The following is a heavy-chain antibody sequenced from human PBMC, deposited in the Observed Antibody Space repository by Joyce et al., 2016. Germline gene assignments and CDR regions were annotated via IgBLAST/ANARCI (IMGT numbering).Heavy chain of an antibody. CDR3: TREGLPHGGFDY. CDR1: GFTFTGYY. Sequence: QVQLVQSGTEVKKPGASVKVSCKASGFTFTGYYMPWGRQAPGQGLEMMGWIKIENGDTHSTQNFQGRVTMTRDTSINTAYMEVTRLRSDDTAFYYCTREGLPHGGFDYWGLGTLVTVSS. V-gene: IGHV1-2*02. CDR2: IKIENGDT. J-gene: IGHJ4*02.